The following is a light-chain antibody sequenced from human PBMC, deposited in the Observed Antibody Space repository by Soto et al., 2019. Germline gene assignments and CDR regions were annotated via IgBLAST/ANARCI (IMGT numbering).Light chain of an antibody. Sequence: QSALTQPASVSGSPGQSITISCTGTSSDVGSYNLVSWYQHHPGKAPKLMIYEVSNRPSGVSNRFSGSRSGNTASLTISGLQAEDEADYYCCAYAGSSTFVVFGGGTQLTV. CDR2: EVS. CDR3: CAYAGSSTFVV. V-gene: IGLV2-23*02. CDR1: SSDVGSYNL. J-gene: IGLJ2*01.